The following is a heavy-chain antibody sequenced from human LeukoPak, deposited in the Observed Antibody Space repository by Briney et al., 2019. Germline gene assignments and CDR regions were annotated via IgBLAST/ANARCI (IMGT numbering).Heavy chain of an antibody. CDR3: ARDWGPRVKASYDL. CDR1: GYTFTGYY. CDR2: IIPVFQTA. D-gene: IGHD3-16*01. J-gene: IGHJ3*01. V-gene: IGHV1-69*13. Sequence: GASVKVSCKASGYTFTGYYMHWVRQAPGQGLEWMGGIIPVFQTADSAQKFQGRVTMTADESTGIVYMELSSLTYDDTAVYYCARDWGPRVKASYDLWGQGTMVTVS.